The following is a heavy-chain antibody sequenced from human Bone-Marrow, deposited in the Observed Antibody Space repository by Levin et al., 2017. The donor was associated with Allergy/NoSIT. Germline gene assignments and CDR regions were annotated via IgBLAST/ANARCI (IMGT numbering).Heavy chain of an antibody. D-gene: IGHD6-25*01. V-gene: IGHV1-2*02. J-gene: IGHJ4*02. CDR1: GYTFTGFH. CDR2: IDPNNGGT. CDR3: AKTSRGQRLGLGRDFDY. Sequence: ASVKVSCNASGYTFTGFHIHWVRQAPGQGFEWMGWIDPNNGGTKYAQKFQGRVTMTRDTSITTAYMELYRLRSDDTAVYYCAKTSRGQRLGLGRDFDYWGQGTLVTVSS.